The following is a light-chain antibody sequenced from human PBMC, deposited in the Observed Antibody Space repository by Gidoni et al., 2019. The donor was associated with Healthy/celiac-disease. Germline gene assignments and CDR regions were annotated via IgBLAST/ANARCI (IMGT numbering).Light chain of an antibody. J-gene: IGLJ3*02. CDR3: VLYMGSGIWG. CDR2: STN. CDR1: SGSVSTSYY. V-gene: IGLV8-61*01. Sequence: QTVVTSEPSFSVSPGGTVTLTCGLRSGSVSTSYYPSWYQQTPGQAPRTLISSTNTRSSGVPDRFSGSILGNKAALTITGAQADDESDYYCVLYMGSGIWGFGGGTKLTVL.